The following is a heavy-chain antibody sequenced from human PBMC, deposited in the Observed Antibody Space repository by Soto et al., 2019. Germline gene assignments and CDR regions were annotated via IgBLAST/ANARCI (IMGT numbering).Heavy chain of an antibody. J-gene: IGHJ4*02. CDR1: GFAFDDYA. V-gene: IGHV3-9*01. CDR2: IGWNSGSI. D-gene: IGHD3-22*01. Sequence: EVQLVESGGDLVQPGRSLRLSCAASGFAFDDYAMHWVRQAPGKGLEWVSGIGWNSGSITYADSVKGRFTISRDNAKKSLYLQMNSLRAEDTALYYCAKDIYPKDYYYGSDYFYGFGNWGQGTLVTVSS. CDR3: AKDIYPKDYYYGSDYFYGFGN.